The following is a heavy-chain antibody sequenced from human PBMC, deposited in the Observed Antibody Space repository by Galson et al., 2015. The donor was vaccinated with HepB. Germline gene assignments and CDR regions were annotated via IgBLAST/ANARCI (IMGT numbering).Heavy chain of an antibody. CDR3: ARQEYNGYKYYYYYAMDV. CDR2: IDPSDSYT. J-gene: IGHJ6*02. Sequence: QSGAEVKKPGESLRISCKGSGYSFTNYWITWVRQMPGKGLEWMGRIDPSDSYTNYSPSFQGHVTISADKSISTAYLQWSSLKASDTAMYYCARQEYNGYKYYYYYAMDVWGQGTTVTVSS. D-gene: IGHD5-12*01. CDR1: GYSFTNYW. V-gene: IGHV5-10-1*01.